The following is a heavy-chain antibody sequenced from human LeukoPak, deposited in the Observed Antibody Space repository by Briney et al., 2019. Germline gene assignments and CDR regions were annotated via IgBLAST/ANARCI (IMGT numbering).Heavy chain of an antibody. CDR3: ARVAVRGYCYGMDV. D-gene: IGHD3-10*01. CDR1: GFTFSSYS. J-gene: IGHJ6*02. V-gene: IGHV3-21*01. CDR2: ISSSSSYI. Sequence: PGGSLRLSCAASGFTFSSYSMNWVRQAPGKGLEWVSSISSSSSYIYYADSVKGRFTISRDNAKNSLYLQMNSLRAEDTAVYYCARVAVRGYCYGMDVWGQGTTVTVSS.